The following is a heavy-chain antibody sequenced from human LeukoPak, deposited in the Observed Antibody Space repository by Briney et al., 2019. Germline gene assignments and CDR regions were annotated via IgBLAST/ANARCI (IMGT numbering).Heavy chain of an antibody. CDR2: IYYSGST. D-gene: IGHD4-11*01. CDR1: GGSISSYY. V-gene: IGHV4-59*01. CDR3: ARDRDDYSNYGRINWFDP. Sequence: SETLSLTCTVSGGSISSYYWSWIRQPPGKGLEWIGYIYYSGSTNYNPSLKSRVTISVDTSKNQFSLKLSSVTAADTAVYYCARDRDDYSNYGRINWFDPWGQGTLVTVSS. J-gene: IGHJ5*02.